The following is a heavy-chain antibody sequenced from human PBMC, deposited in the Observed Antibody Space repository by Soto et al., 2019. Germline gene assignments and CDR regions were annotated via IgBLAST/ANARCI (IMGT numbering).Heavy chain of an antibody. CDR2: INAGNGNT. D-gene: IGHD6-19*01. V-gene: IGHV1-3*01. Sequence: ASVKVSCKASGYTFTSYAMHWVRQAPGQRLEWMGWINAGNGNTKYSQKFQGRVTITRDTSATTAYMELSSLRAEDTAVYYCARCIVVAGMVDYWGQGTLVTVSS. J-gene: IGHJ4*02. CDR3: ARCIVVAGMVDY. CDR1: GYTFTSYA.